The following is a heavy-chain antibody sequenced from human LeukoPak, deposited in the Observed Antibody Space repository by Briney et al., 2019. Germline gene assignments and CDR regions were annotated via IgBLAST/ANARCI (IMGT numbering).Heavy chain of an antibody. Sequence: GGSLRLSCAASGFTSSNYGMHWVRQAPGKGLEWVAVISYDGSKTYYADSVKGRFTISRDNSKNTLYLQMNSLKTEDTALYHCAKDPEYAGSPYLYYGMDVWGQGTTVTVSS. J-gene: IGHJ6*02. CDR3: AKDPEYAGSPYLYYGMDV. CDR1: GFTSSNYG. D-gene: IGHD3-10*01. CDR2: ISYDGSKT. V-gene: IGHV3-30*18.